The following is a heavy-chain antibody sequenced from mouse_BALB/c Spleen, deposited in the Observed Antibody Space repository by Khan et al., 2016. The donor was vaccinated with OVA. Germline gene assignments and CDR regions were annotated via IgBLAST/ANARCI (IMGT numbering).Heavy chain of an antibody. V-gene: IGHV1-7*01. D-gene: IGHD1-1*01. CDR2: INPSTGYT. CDR1: GYTFINYW. CDR3: ARRGLRWDFDY. Sequence: VELVESGAELAKPGASVKMSCKASGYTFINYWILWVKQRPGQGLEWIGYINPSTGYTEYNQNFKDKATLTVDKSSSTAYMQLSSLTSEDSAVYYCARRGLRWDFDYWGQGTTLTVSS. J-gene: IGHJ2*01.